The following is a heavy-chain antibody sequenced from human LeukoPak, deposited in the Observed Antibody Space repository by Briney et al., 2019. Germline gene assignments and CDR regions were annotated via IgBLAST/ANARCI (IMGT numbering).Heavy chain of an antibody. J-gene: IGHJ5*02. V-gene: IGHV4-39*07. CDR3: ARDATVTGVDYFDT. D-gene: IGHD4-11*01. Sequence: ETLSLTCAVSGGSIDRSVYHWGWIRQSPGKGPEWIGSIYYRGITYYNPSLKGRVAISIDTSRNHFSLKLTSVTAADTAVYYCARDATVTGVDYFDTWGQGTLVTVSS. CDR2: IYYRGIT. CDR1: GGSIDRSVYH.